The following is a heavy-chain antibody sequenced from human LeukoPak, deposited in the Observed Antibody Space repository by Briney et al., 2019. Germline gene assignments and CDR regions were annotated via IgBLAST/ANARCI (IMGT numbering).Heavy chain of an antibody. Sequence: KASETLSPTCAVSGGSISSSNWWSWVRPPSGKGLEWIGEIYHSGSTNYNPSLKSRVTISVDKSKNQFSLKLSSVTAADTAVYYCARGGCSGGSCYSFEYFQHWGQGTLVTVSS. CDR1: GGSISSSNW. J-gene: IGHJ1*01. CDR2: IYHSGST. CDR3: ARGGCSGGSCYSFEYFQH. D-gene: IGHD2-15*01. V-gene: IGHV4-4*02.